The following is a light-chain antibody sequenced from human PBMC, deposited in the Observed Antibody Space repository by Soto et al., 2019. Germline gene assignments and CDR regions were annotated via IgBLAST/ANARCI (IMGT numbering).Light chain of an antibody. CDR3: QQSYSSPRT. Sequence: DIQMTQSPSSLSASVGDRVTLTCRASQSISSYLNWYQQKPGKAPNLVIYAASNLRSGVPSRFSGSGSGTDFTLTISSLQPEDFATYYCQQSYSSPRTFGQGTKVEIK. CDR1: QSISSY. CDR2: AAS. J-gene: IGKJ1*01. V-gene: IGKV1-39*01.